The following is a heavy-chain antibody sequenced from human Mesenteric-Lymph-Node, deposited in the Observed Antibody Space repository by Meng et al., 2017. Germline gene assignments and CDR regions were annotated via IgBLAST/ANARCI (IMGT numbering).Heavy chain of an antibody. D-gene: IGHD4-23*01. CDR2: ISGSGVSI. V-gene: IGHV3-23*04. CDR1: GFTFNSYT. Sequence: EVVVVESGGGLVQPGGSLRLSCAASGFTFNSYTMSWVRQAPGKGLAWVSTISGSGVSIYYADSVKGRFTISRDNSKNTLYLQMDSLRAEDTAVYYCAKDLATVADWGQGTLVTVSS. J-gene: IGHJ4*02. CDR3: AKDLATVAD.